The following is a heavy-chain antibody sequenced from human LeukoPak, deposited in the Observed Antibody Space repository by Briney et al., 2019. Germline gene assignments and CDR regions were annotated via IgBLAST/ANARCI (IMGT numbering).Heavy chain of an antibody. CDR2: ISYDGSNK. D-gene: IGHD3-9*01. V-gene: IGHV3-30-3*01. CDR3: ARSYYDITANYYYYGMDV. Sequence: GRSLRLSCAASGFTFSSYAMHWVRQAPGKGLEWVAVISYDGSNKYYADSVKGRFTISRDNSKNTLYLQMNSLRAEDTAVYYCARSYYDITANYYYYGMDVWGQGTTVTVSS. J-gene: IGHJ6*02. CDR1: GFTFSSYA.